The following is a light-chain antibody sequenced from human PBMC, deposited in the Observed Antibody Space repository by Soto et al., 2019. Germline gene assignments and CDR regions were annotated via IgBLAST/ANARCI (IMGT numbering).Light chain of an antibody. J-gene: IGLJ2*01. Sequence: QSVLAQPPSASGTPGQRVTISCSGSSSNIGSNTVNWYQQLPGAAPKLLIYRNNQRPSGVPDRFSGSKSGTSASLAISGLQSEDVADYYCATWDDSLKVLFGGGTTLTVL. CDR3: ATWDDSLKVL. CDR1: SSNIGSNT. V-gene: IGLV1-44*01. CDR2: RNN.